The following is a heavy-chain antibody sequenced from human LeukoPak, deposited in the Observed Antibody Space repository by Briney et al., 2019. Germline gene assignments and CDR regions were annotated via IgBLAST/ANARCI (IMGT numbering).Heavy chain of an antibody. V-gene: IGHV4-4*07. D-gene: IGHD3-9*01. CDR2: VYSSGST. J-gene: IGHJ6*02. CDR3: ARVDPYYYYYGMDV. CDR1: GGSISSYY. Sequence: SETLSLTCSVSGGSISSYYWSWIRQPAEKGLEWIGRVYSSGSTNYNPSLKSRVTMSIDTSKNQISLKLSSVTAADTAVYYCARVDPYYYYYGMDVWGQGTTVTVSS.